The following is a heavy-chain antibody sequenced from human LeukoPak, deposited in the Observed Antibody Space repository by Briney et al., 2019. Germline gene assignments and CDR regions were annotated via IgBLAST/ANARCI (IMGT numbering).Heavy chain of an antibody. D-gene: IGHD6-13*01. Sequence: GGSLRLSCAASGFTFSSYAMSWVRQAPGKGLEWVSAISGSGGSTYYADSVKGRFTISRDNSKNTLYLQMNNLSAEDTAVYYCAKAGSSSWLPRTAYQYFDYWGQGTLVTVSS. V-gene: IGHV3-23*01. CDR2: ISGSGGST. J-gene: IGHJ4*02. CDR3: AKAGSSSWLPRTAYQYFDY. CDR1: GFTFSSYA.